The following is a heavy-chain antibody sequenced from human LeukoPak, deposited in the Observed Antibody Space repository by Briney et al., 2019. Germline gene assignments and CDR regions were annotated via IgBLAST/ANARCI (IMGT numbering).Heavy chain of an antibody. V-gene: IGHV3-30*02. Sequence: PGGSLRLSCAASGFTFSSYGMHWVRQAPGKGLEWVAFIRYDGSNKYYADSVKGRFTISRDNSKNTLYLQMNSLRAEDTPVYYCANAYYGSGSYYNGAFDIWGQGTMVTVSS. CDR3: ANAYYGSGSYYNGAFDI. J-gene: IGHJ3*02. CDR2: IRYDGSNK. D-gene: IGHD3-10*01. CDR1: GFTFSSYG.